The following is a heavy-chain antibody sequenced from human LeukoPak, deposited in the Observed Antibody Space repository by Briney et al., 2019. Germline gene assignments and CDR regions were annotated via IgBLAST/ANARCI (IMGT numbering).Heavy chain of an antibody. CDR1: GGSMSSFY. V-gene: IGHV4-59*08. CDR2: IYYSGTT. CDR3: ARLIVDTAMVGYYYYYGMDV. Sequence: SETLSLTCTVSGGSMSSFYWSWIRQPPGKALEGIGYIYYSGTTYYNPSLKSRVTISVDTSKNQFSLKLSSVTAADTAVYYCARLIVDTAMVGYYYYYGMDVWGQGTTVTVSS. D-gene: IGHD5-18*01. J-gene: IGHJ6*02.